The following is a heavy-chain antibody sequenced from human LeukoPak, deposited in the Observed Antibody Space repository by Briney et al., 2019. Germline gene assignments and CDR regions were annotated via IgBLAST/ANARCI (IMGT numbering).Heavy chain of an antibody. J-gene: IGHJ4*02. CDR2: ISWNSGSI. V-gene: IGHV3-9*01. D-gene: IGHD3-22*01. Sequence: GGSLRLSCAASGFTFDDYAMHWVRQAPGKGLEWVSGISWNSGSIGYADSVKGRFTISRDNAKNSLYLQMNSLRAEDTALYYCAKGIGYYDSSGNFDYWGQGTLVTVSS. CDR1: GFTFDDYA. CDR3: AKGIGYYDSSGNFDY.